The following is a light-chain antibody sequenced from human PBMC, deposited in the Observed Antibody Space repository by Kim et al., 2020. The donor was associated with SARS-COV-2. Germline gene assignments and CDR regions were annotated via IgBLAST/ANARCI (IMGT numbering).Light chain of an antibody. Sequence: SYELTQPPSVSVSPGQTARITCSGDKLGEKYTSWYQHKSGQSPVVVIYQDNKRPSGMTERFSGSSSGNTATLTISGTQPMDEADYYCQTWDSTTVIFGGATQLTVL. J-gene: IGLJ2*01. CDR2: QDN. V-gene: IGLV3-1*01. CDR1: KLGEKY. CDR3: QTWDSTTVI.